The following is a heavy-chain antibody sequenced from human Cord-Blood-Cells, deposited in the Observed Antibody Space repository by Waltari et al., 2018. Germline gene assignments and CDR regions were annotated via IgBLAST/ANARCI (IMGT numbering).Heavy chain of an antibody. Sequence: EVQLVESGGGLVKPGGSLRLSCAASGFTFSSYSMNWVRQAPGKGLEWVSSISSSSSYIYYADSVKGRFTISRDNAKNSLYLQMNSLRAEDTAVYYCARAASGGYSGYDYWGQGTLVTVSS. V-gene: IGHV3-21*01. CDR2: ISSSSSYI. CDR1: GFTFSSYS. J-gene: IGHJ4*02. D-gene: IGHD5-12*01. CDR3: ARAASGGYSGYDY.